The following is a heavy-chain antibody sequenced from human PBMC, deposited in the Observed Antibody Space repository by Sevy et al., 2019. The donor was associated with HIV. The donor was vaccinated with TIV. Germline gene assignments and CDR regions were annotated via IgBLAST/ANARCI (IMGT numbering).Heavy chain of an antibody. V-gene: IGHV3-7*01. D-gene: IGHD6-13*01. CDR3: VRAIATVDSF. J-gene: IGHJ4*02. Sequence: GGSLRLSCVACGFKFNSYWMLWVREAPGKGLEWVANINQDATANFYADSVRGRFIISRDNVRNSVSLQMNILRVEDTALYYCVRAIATVDSFWGQGTLVTVSS. CDR1: GFKFNSYW. CDR2: INQDATAN.